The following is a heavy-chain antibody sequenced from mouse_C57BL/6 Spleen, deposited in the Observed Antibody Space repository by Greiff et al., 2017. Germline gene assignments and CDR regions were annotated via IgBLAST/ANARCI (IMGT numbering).Heavy chain of an antibody. V-gene: IGHV5-9*01. CDR2: ISGGGGNT. CDR3: ARQGYSNYDYYAMDY. D-gene: IGHD2-5*01. J-gene: IGHJ4*01. CDR1: GFTFSSYT. Sequence: EVMLVESGGGLVKPGGSLKLSCAASGFTFSSYTMSWVRQTPEKRLEWVATISGGGGNTYYPDSVKGRFTISRDNAKNTLYLQISRLRSEDTALYYCARQGYSNYDYYAMDYWGQGTSVTVSS.